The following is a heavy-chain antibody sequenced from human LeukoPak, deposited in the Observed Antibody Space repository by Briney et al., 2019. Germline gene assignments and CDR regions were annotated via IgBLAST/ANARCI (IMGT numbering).Heavy chain of an antibody. J-gene: IGHJ4*02. V-gene: IGHV4-59*01. D-gene: IGHD3-22*01. Sequence: PSETLSLTCTVSGGSISSYYWRWIRQPPGKGLEWIGYIYYSGSTNYNPSLKSRVTISVDTSKNQFSLKLSSVTAADTAVYYCARGHSSGYYTIRINYFDYWGQGTLVTVSS. CDR1: GGSISSYY. CDR2: IYYSGST. CDR3: ARGHSSGYYTIRINYFDY.